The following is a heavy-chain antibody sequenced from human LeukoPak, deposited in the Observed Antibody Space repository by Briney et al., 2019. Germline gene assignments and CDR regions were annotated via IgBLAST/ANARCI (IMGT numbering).Heavy chain of an antibody. CDR2: ISSSSSYI. CDR1: GFTFSSYI. Sequence: GGSLRLSCAASGFTFSSYIMNWVRQAPGKGLEWVSSISSSSSYIYYADSVKGRFAISRDNAKNSLYLQMNSLRAEDTAVYYCARDPSYYDSSGRYYYYMDVWGKGTTVTVSS. D-gene: IGHD3-22*01. V-gene: IGHV3-21*01. J-gene: IGHJ6*03. CDR3: ARDPSYYDSSGRYYYYMDV.